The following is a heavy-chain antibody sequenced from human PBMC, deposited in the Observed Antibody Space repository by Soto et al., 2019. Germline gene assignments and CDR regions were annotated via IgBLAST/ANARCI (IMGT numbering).Heavy chain of an antibody. V-gene: IGHV4-39*01. CDR2: VYYSGFT. Sequence: QLQLQQSGPGLAKPSEILSLTCTLSGGSITSSNYYWGWIRQPPGKGLTWIGNVYYSGFTYYNPSLNSPVTISVDTSKNHFSLKLTSVTAADTAVYYCARQDDFWSGSNWFDPWGQGTLVTVSS. J-gene: IGHJ5*02. D-gene: IGHD3-3*01. CDR1: GGSITSSNYY. CDR3: ARQDDFWSGSNWFDP.